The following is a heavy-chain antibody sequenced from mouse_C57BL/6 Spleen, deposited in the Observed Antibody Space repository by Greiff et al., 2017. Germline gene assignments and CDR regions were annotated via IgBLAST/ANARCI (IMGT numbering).Heavy chain of an antibody. CDR2: IYPGDGDT. J-gene: IGHJ2*01. CDR3: ARSDGNLFDY. Sequence: QVQLQQSGPELVKPGASVKISCKASGYAFSSSWMNWVKQRPGKGLEWIGRIYPGDGDTNYNGKFKGKATLTADKSSSTAYIQLSSLTSEDSAVYFCARSDGNLFDYWGQGTTLTVSS. CDR1: GYAFSSSW. V-gene: IGHV1-82*01. D-gene: IGHD2-1*01.